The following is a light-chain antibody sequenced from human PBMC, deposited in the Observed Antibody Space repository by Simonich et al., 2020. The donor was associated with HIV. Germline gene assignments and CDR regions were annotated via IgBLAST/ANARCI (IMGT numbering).Light chain of an antibody. CDR2: DVS. V-gene: IGLV2-11*01. Sequence: QSALTQPRSVSGSPGQSVTISCTGTNSDVGGYDYVSWYQQHPGKAPTLLIFDVSKWPSGVPDRFSGAKSGNTASLTISGLQTEDEAAYYCCSYAGSYSFVFGEGTKLTVL. CDR1: NSDVGGYDY. J-gene: IGLJ2*01. CDR3: CSYAGSYSFV.